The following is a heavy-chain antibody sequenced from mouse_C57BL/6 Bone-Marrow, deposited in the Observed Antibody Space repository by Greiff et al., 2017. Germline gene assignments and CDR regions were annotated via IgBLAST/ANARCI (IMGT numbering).Heavy chain of an antibody. J-gene: IGHJ2*01. V-gene: IGHV1-82*01. D-gene: IGHD1-1*01. CDR3: LLRFFFAY. Sequence: QVQLQQSGPELVKPGASVKISCKASGYAFSRSWMNWVKQRPGKGLEWIGRIYPGDGDTNYNGKFKGKATLTADKSSSTAYMQLSSLTSDDSAVYFCLLRFFFAYWGQGTTLTVAA. CDR1: GYAFSRSW. CDR2: IYPGDGDT.